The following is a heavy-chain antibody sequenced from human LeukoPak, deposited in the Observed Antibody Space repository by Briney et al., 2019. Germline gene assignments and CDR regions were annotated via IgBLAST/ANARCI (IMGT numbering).Heavy chain of an antibody. Sequence: GGSLRLSCAASGFSLSAFWMSWVRQAPGKGLEWVASVNQDGTVKHYVDSVKGRFTVSRDNAENSLYLQTNSLRVDDTAVYYCARETPRRGETRDGYRWGQGTVVTVSS. J-gene: IGHJ4*02. CDR3: ARETPRRGETRDGYR. CDR2: VNQDGTVK. D-gene: IGHD5-24*01. V-gene: IGHV3-7*01. CDR1: GFSLSAFW.